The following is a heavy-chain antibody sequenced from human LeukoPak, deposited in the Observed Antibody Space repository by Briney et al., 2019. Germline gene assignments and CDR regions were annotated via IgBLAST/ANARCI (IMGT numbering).Heavy chain of an antibody. J-gene: IGHJ6*03. CDR1: GGSISSYY. D-gene: IGHD3-22*01. V-gene: IGHV4-59*01. CDR3: TRGSIAYYYMDV. CDR2: IYYSGST. Sequence: SETLSLTCTVSGGSISSYYWSWIRQPPGKGLEWIGNIYYSGSTNYNPSLKSRVTISVDTSKNQFSLKLSSVTAADTAVYYCTRGSIAYYYMDVWGKGTTVTISS.